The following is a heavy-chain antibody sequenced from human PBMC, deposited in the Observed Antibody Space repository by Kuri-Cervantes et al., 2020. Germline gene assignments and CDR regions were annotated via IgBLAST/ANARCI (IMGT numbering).Heavy chain of an antibody. Sequence: ETLSLTCTVSGVSISGYYWSWIRQTPGKGLEWVSAISGSGGSTYYADSVKGRFTISRDNSKNTLYLQMNSLRAEDTAVYYCAKARDYGDYLNSFDPWGQGTLVTVSS. CDR3: AKARDYGDYLNSFDP. CDR2: ISGSGGST. CDR1: GVSISGYY. V-gene: IGHV3-23*01. D-gene: IGHD4-17*01. J-gene: IGHJ5*02.